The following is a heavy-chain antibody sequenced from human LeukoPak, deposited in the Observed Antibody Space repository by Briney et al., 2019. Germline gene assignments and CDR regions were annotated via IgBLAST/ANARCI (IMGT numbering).Heavy chain of an antibody. CDR3: ARGPGVVVAATPDY. CDR2: ISAYNGNT. D-gene: IGHD2-15*01. V-gene: IGHV1-18*01. CDR1: GYTFTSYG. J-gene: IGHJ4*02. Sequence: ASVKVSCKASGYTFTSYGISWVRQAPGQGLEWMGWISAYNGNTNYAQKPQGRVTMTTDTSTSTAYMELRSLRSDDTAVYYCARGPGVVVAATPDYWGQGTLVTVSS.